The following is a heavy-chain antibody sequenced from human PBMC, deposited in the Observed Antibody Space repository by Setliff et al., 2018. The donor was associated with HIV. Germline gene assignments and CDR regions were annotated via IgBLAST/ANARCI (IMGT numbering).Heavy chain of an antibody. V-gene: IGHV3-30*03. J-gene: IGHJ5*02. CDR1: GFTFSTYW. CDR3: VRDDSNGPNSLDP. CDR2: ISDDGSAK. Sequence: PGGSLRLSCAASGFTFSTYWMSWVRQAPGKGPECVAVISDDGSAKYYGDSVKGRFTISRDNSKDTLYLDLNSLRSEDTAVYYCVRDDSNGPNSLDPWGQGTLVTVSS. D-gene: IGHD2-8*01.